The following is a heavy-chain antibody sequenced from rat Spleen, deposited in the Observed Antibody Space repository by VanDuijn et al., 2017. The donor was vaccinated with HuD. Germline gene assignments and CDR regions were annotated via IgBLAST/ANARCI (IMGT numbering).Heavy chain of an antibody. V-gene: IGHV3-3*01. D-gene: IGHD4-6*01. CDR1: AYSITSSYR. J-gene: IGHJ2*01. CDR2: INSAGST. Sequence: EVQLQESGPGLVKPSQSLSLTCSVTAYSITSSYRWNWIRKFPGNKLEWMGYINSAGSTNYNPSLKSRISITRDTSKNQFFLQVNSVTTEDTATYYCATLGLGYYFDYWGQGVMVTVSS. CDR3: ATLGLGYYFDY.